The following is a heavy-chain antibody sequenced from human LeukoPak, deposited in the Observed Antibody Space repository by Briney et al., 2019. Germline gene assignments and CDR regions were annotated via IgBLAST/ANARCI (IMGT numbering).Heavy chain of an antibody. J-gene: IGHJ4*02. V-gene: IGHV4-39*07. Sequence: SETLSLTCTVSGGSISSSSYYWGWIRQPPGKGLEWIGSIYYSGSTYYNPSLKSRVTISVDTSKNQFSLKLSSVTAADTAVYYCARAGLGITMVRGAAYYFDYWGQGTLVTVSS. CDR3: ARAGLGITMVRGAAYYFDY. CDR1: GGSISSSSYY. CDR2: IYYSGST. D-gene: IGHD3-10*01.